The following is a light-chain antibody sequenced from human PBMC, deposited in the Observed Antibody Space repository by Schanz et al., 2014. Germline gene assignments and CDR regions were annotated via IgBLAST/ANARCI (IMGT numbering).Light chain of an antibody. CDR1: SSDVGGYNY. J-gene: IGLJ3*02. CDR3: SSYTSSSPWV. CDR2: DVS. Sequence: QSALTQPASVSGSPGQSITISCTGTSSDVGGYNYVSWYQQLPGKAPKLIIYDVSNRPSGVSNRFSGSKSGNTASLTISGLQAEDEADYYCSSYTSSSPWVFGGGTKLTVL. V-gene: IGLV2-14*01.